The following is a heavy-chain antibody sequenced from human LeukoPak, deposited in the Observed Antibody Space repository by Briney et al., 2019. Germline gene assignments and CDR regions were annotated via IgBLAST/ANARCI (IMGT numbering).Heavy chain of an antibody. CDR3: ARAYYDSSGYYGGEGY. J-gene: IGHJ4*02. CDR2: INPNSGGT. V-gene: IGHV1-2*02. D-gene: IGHD3-22*01. CDR1: GYTFTGHY. Sequence: ASVKVSCKASGYTFTGHYMHWVRQAPGQGLEWMVWINPNSGGTNYAQKFQGRVTMTRDTSISTAYMELSRLRSDDTAVYYCARAYYDSSGYYGGEGYWGQGTLVTVSS.